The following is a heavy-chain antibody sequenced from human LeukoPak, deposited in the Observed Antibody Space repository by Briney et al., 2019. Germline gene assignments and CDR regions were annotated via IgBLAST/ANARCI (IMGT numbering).Heavy chain of an antibody. CDR3: ARDEVIAAAGTFDY. D-gene: IGHD6-13*01. V-gene: IGHV1-18*01. CDR1: GYTFTSYG. CDR2: ISAYNGNT. Sequence: ASVTVSCKASGYTFTSYGISWVRQAPGQGLEWMGWISAYNGNTNYAQKLQGRVTMTTDTSTSTAYMELRSLRSDDTAVYYCARDEVIAAAGTFDYWGQGTLVTVSS. J-gene: IGHJ4*02.